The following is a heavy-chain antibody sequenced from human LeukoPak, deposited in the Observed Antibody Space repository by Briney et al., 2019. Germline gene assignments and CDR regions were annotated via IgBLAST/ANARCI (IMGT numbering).Heavy chain of an antibody. V-gene: IGHV3-23*01. CDR3: APREVPAALDY. CDR2: ISGSGGST. D-gene: IGHD2-2*01. Sequence: HPGGSLRLSCGASGCTFSSYAMSWVRQPPGKGLEWVSAISGSGGSTYYADSVKGRFTISRDNSRNTLYLQMNSLRAEDTAVYYCAPREVPAALDYWGQGTLVTVSS. CDR1: GCTFSSYA. J-gene: IGHJ4*02.